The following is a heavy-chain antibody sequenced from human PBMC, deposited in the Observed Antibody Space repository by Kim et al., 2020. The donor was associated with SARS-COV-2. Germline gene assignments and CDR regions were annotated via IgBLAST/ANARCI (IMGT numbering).Heavy chain of an antibody. J-gene: IGHJ4*02. CDR3: ARESLLYGDYDPLDY. Sequence: ASVKVSCKASGYTFTSYGISWVRQAPGQGLEWMGWISAYNGNTNYAQKLQGRVTMTTDTSTSTAYMELRSLRSDDTAVYYCARESLLYGDYDPLDYWGQGTLVTVSS. CDR2: ISAYNGNT. CDR1: GYTFTSYG. D-gene: IGHD4-17*01. V-gene: IGHV1-18*04.